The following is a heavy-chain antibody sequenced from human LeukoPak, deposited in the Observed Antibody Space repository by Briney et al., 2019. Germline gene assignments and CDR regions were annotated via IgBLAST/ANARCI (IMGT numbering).Heavy chain of an antibody. J-gene: IGHJ4*02. Sequence: GGSLRLSCAASGFTFSGSAMHWVRQASGKGLEWVGRIRSKANSYATAYAAAVKGRFTISRDDSKNTAYLQMNSLKTEDTAVYYCTPRGSPVDYWGQGTLVTVSS. CDR2: IRSKANSYAT. CDR1: GFTFSGSA. CDR3: TPRGSPVDY. V-gene: IGHV3-73*01. D-gene: IGHD6-19*01.